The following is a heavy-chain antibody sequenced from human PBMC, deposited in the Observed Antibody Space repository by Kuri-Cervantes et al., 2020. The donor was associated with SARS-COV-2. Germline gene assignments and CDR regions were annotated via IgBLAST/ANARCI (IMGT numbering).Heavy chain of an antibody. J-gene: IGHJ4*02. CDR1: GFTFSSYA. CDR2: ISSNGDTK. Sequence: GGSRRLSCSASGFTFSSYAMYWVRQAPGKGLEYVSAISSNGDTKYYADSVKGRFTISRDNAKNTLYLQMNSLRAEDTAVYYCAREDYDSSGYLRWGQGTLVTVSS. CDR3: AREDYDSSGYLR. D-gene: IGHD3-22*01. V-gene: IGHV3-64*04.